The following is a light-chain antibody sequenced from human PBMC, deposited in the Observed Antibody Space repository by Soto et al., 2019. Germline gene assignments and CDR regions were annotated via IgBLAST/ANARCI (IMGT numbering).Light chain of an antibody. CDR3: QQSYSSPPT. V-gene: IGKV1-39*01. Sequence: DIQMTQSPSSLSASVEDRVIITCRASQSISNHLNWYQQKPRKAPKLLIFAASSLQSGVPSRFSGSRSGPDFTLTISSLQPEDFATYYCQQSYSSPPTFGQGTKVDSK. J-gene: IGKJ1*01. CDR1: QSISNH. CDR2: AAS.